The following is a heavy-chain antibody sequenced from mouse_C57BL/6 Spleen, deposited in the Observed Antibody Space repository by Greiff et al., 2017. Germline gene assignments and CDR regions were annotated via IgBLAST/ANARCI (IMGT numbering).Heavy chain of an antibody. CDR1: GYTFTSSW. D-gene: IGHD1-1*01. Sequence: QVQLQQPGAELVKPGASVKMSCKASGYTFTSSWITWVKQRPGQGLEWIGDIYPGGGSTNYNEKFKSKATLTVDTSSRPAYMQLSSLTSDDSAVYYCARDYYSSNYIDYGGQGTTRTVSS. CDR3: ARDYYSSNYIDY. J-gene: IGHJ2*01. V-gene: IGHV1-55*01. CDR2: IYPGGGST.